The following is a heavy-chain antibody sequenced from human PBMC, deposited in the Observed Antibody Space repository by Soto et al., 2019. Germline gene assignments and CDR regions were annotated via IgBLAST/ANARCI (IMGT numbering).Heavy chain of an antibody. CDR3: ARDPPTSIAVASTVFDY. V-gene: IGHV1-18*01. Sequence: ASVKVSCQASGYTFTSYGISWVRQAPGQGLEWMGWISAYNGNTNYAQKLQGRVTMTTDTSTSTAYMELRSLRSDDTAVYYCARDPPTSIAVASTVFDYWGQGTLVTVSS. CDR2: ISAYNGNT. CDR1: GYTFTSYG. J-gene: IGHJ4*02. D-gene: IGHD6-19*01.